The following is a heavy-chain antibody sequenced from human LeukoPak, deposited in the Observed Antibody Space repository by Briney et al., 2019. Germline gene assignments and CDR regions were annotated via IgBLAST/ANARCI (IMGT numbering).Heavy chain of an antibody. CDR3: ARRDTSGWYYFDY. V-gene: IGHV3-7*01. CDR2: TNQDGSEK. Sequence: GRSLRLSCAASGFTFSNYWMSWVRQAPGKGLEWVANTNQDGSEKYYVDSVKGRFTISRDNAKNSLYLQMNSLRAEDTAVYYCARRDTSGWYYFDYWGQGTLVTVSS. D-gene: IGHD6-19*01. CDR1: GFTFSNYW. J-gene: IGHJ4*02.